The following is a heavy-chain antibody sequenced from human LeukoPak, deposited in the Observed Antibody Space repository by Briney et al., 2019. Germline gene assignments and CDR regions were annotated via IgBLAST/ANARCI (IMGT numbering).Heavy chain of an antibody. J-gene: IGHJ4*02. Sequence: GSLRLSCAASGFTFSSYSMNWVRQAPGKGLEWVSSISSSSSYIYYADSVKGQFTISRDNAKNSLYLQMNSLRAEDTAVYYCARIAYGDYGDYFDYWGQGTLVTVSS. CDR1: GFTFSSYS. D-gene: IGHD4-17*01. CDR2: ISSSSSYI. CDR3: ARIAYGDYGDYFDY. V-gene: IGHV3-21*01.